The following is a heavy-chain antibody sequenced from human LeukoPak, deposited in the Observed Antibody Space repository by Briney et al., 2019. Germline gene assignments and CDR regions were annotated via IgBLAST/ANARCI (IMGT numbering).Heavy chain of an antibody. CDR3: ARWGVPSFDF. CDR2: IYYSGTT. J-gene: IGHJ4*02. V-gene: IGHV4-59*11. D-gene: IGHD3-16*01. CDR1: RGFITSHS. Sequence: SETLSLTCTVSRGFITSHSWGWVRQPPGKGLEWIGHIYYSGTTSYNPSLKSRVTITSDTSNDQFSLKLSSVTAADTAMYYCARWGVPSFDFWGRGTLVTVSS.